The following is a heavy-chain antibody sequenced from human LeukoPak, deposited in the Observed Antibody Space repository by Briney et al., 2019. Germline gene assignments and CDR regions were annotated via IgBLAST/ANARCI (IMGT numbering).Heavy chain of an antibody. CDR1: GFTLSPYT. J-gene: IGHJ3*02. D-gene: IGHD1-26*01. CDR3: ARDGKGGATDGFDI. V-gene: IGHV3-30*09. CDR2: MSWDGSSI. Sequence: GGSLRLSCAASGFTLSPYTMHRVHRAPGKGLQWVGLMSWDGSSIQYGDSVKGRFAISRDNSKNTLYLQMNSLRPEDTAVYYCARDGKGGATDGFDIRGQGTMVTVSS.